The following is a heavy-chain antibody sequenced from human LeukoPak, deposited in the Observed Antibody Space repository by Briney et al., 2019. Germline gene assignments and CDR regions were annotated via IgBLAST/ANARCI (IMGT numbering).Heavy chain of an antibody. Sequence: PAESLRLSCAASGINFRTSGMHWVRQAPGKGLEWVTFIQNDGSDKYYAASVKGRFTISRDNSKNTVYLHMNSLRADDTALYYCAREGGRAAAGRFDYWGQGTLVTVSS. CDR3: AREGGRAAAGRFDY. D-gene: IGHD6-13*01. CDR1: GINFRTSG. CDR2: IQNDGSDK. V-gene: IGHV3-30*02. J-gene: IGHJ4*02.